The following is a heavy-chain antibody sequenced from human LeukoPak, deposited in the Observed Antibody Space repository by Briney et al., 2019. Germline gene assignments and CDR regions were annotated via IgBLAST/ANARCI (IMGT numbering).Heavy chain of an antibody. J-gene: IGHJ6*02. Sequence: ASVKVSCKASGGTFSSYAISWVRQAPGQGLEWMGGIIPIFGTANYAQKFQGRVTITTDESTSTAYMELSSLRSEDTAVYYCARKSVYGRRYYGSGKYYGMDVWGQGTTVTVSS. D-gene: IGHD3-10*01. CDR3: ARKSVYGRRYYGSGKYYGMDV. CDR2: IIPIFGTA. CDR1: GGTFSSYA. V-gene: IGHV1-69*05.